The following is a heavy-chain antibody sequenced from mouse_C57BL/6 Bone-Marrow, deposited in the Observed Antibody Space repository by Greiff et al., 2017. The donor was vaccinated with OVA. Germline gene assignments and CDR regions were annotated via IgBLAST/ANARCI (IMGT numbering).Heavy chain of an antibody. CDR2: ILPGIGST. CDR3: ARSSSYGNWYFDV. J-gene: IGHJ1*03. CDR1: IYTFTGYL. V-gene: IGHV1-9*01. Sequence: QVQLKQCGAGLMKPGASVKLSCNPTIYTFTGYLIEWVKQRPGHGLEWIGEILPGIGSTNYNEKFKGKATFTAATSSNTAYMQLRSLTTEDSAIYYWARSSSYGNWYFDVWGTGTTVTVSS. D-gene: IGHD1-1*01.